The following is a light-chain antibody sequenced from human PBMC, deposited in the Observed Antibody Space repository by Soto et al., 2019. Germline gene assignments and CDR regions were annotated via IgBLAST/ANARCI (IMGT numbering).Light chain of an antibody. J-gene: IGLJ1*01. CDR2: DVS. CDR1: SSDVGGYNY. Sequence: QSLLTKPASVTRSPGQSITIFCPRTSSDVGGYNYVSWYQQHPGSAPKLMIYDVSSRPSGVSNRFSGSKSGNTASLTISGLQAEDEADYYCSSYTSSFKLAVFGSGTKVTVL. CDR3: SSYTSSFKLAV. V-gene: IGLV2-14*03.